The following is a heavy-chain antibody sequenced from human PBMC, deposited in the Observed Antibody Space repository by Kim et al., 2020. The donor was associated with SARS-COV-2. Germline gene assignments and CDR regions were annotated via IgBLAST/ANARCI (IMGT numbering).Heavy chain of an antibody. CDR3: ASETTVTTIGYYYYGMDV. CDR2: IDPSDSYT. J-gene: IGHJ6*02. CDR1: GYSFTSYW. Sequence: GESLKISCKGSGYSFTSYWISWVRQMPGKGLEWMGRIDPSDSYTNYSPSFQGHVTISADKSISTAYLQWSSLKASDTAMYYCASETTVTTIGYYYYGMDVWGQGTTVTVSS. V-gene: IGHV5-10-1*01. D-gene: IGHD4-17*01.